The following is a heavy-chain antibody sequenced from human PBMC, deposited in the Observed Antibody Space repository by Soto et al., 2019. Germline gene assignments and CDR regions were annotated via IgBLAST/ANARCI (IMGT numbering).Heavy chain of an antibody. Sequence: QVQLVESGGGVVQPGRSLRLSCAASGFTFSSFAMHWVRQAPGKGLEWVAVISYDGSNKYYADSVKGRFTISRDNSKNTLYLQMNSLRAEDTAVYYCARTLPVRGWYGDACDIWGQGTMVTVSS. CDR3: ARTLPVRGWYGDACDI. J-gene: IGHJ3*02. D-gene: IGHD6-19*01. CDR1: GFTFSSFA. CDR2: ISYDGSNK. V-gene: IGHV3-30-3*01.